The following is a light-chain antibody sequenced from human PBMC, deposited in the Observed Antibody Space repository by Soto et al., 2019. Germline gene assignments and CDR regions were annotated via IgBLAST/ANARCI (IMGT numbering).Light chain of an antibody. Sequence: QSALTQPASVSGSPGQSITISCTGTSSDVGSYNLVSWYQQHPDKAPKLMIYEVSNRPSGVSNRFSGSKSGNTASLTISGLQAEDEADYYCSSYTSSSTVVFGGGTKLTVL. J-gene: IGLJ2*01. CDR3: SSYTSSSTVV. V-gene: IGLV2-14*02. CDR1: SSDVGSYNL. CDR2: EVS.